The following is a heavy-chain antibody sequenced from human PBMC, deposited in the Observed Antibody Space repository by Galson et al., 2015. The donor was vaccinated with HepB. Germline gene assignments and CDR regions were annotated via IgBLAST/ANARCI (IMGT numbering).Heavy chain of an antibody. CDR2: IIPIFGIA. J-gene: IGHJ4*02. CDR3: ARVEYSYGYSLDY. CDR1: GGTFSSYA. Sequence: SVKVSCKASGGTFSSYAISWVRQAPGQGLEWMGGIIPIFGIANYAQKFQGRVTITRDTSASTAYMELSSLRSEDTAVYYCARVEYSYGYSLDYWGQGTLVTVSS. V-gene: IGHV1-69*10. D-gene: IGHD5-18*01.